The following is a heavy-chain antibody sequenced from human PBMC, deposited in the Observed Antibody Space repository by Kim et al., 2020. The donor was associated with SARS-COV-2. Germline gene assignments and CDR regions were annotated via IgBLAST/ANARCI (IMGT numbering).Heavy chain of an antibody. J-gene: IGHJ4*02. Sequence: TNYTPTPKCRVTQSLDTTKNQFSLKLGSVTAADTAVYYCAREETGYFDYWGQGTLVTVSS. V-gene: IGHV4-34*09. CDR2: T. CDR3: AREETGYFDY.